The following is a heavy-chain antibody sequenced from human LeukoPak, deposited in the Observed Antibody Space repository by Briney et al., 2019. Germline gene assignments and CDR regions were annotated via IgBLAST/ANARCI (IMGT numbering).Heavy chain of an antibody. D-gene: IGHD6-13*01. Sequence: SVKVSCKASGYTFTSYGISWVRQAPGQGLEWMGWISAYNGNTNYAQKLQGRVTMTTDTSTSTAYMELRSLRSDDTAVYYCARSEQLNPLVEPNYYYYGMDVWGQGTTVTVSS. V-gene: IGHV1-18*01. CDR1: GYTFTSYG. CDR2: ISAYNGNT. CDR3: ARSEQLNPLVEPNYYYYGMDV. J-gene: IGHJ6*02.